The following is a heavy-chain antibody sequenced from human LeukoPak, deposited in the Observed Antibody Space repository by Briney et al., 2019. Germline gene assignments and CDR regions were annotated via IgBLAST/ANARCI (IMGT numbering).Heavy chain of an antibody. CDR2: IYYSGST. CDR1: GGSISSYY. J-gene: IGHJ4*02. CDR3: AIERGLALYY. D-gene: IGHD3/OR15-3a*01. V-gene: IGHV4-59*01. Sequence: SETLSLTCTVSGGSISSYYWSWIRQPPGKGLEWIGYIYYSGSTNYNPSLKSRVTISVDTSKNQFSLELSSVTAADTAVYYCAIERGLALYYWGQGTLVTVSS.